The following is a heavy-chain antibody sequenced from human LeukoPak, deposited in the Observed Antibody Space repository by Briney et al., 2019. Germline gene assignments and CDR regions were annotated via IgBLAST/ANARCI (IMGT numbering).Heavy chain of an antibody. CDR3: ARDPQDWGSYHFDY. CDR1: GFIFNNYA. CDR2: ISNDGRNK. V-gene: IGHV3-30*04. D-gene: IGHD7-27*01. J-gene: IGHJ4*02. Sequence: PGGSMRLSSAASGFIFNNYAMDWDRQAPGKGLEWVAVISNDGRNKYYADSVKGRLTISRDNSKNTLYLQLNSLRVEDTAVYYCARDPQDWGSYHFDYWGQGTLVTVSS.